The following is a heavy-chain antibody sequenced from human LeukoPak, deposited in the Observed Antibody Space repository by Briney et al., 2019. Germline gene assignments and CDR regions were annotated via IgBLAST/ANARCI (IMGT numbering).Heavy chain of an antibody. CDR2: IYYTGST. Sequence: SETLSLTCTVSGGFITNYYWSWIRQPPGKGLELIGYIYYTGSTYYNPSLKSRVTISVDTSKNQFSLKLSSVTAADTAVYYCARQSSTSSIPAFDIWGQGTMVTVSS. D-gene: IGHD2-2*01. CDR3: ARQSSTSSIPAFDI. V-gene: IGHV4-59*08. CDR1: GGFITNYY. J-gene: IGHJ3*02.